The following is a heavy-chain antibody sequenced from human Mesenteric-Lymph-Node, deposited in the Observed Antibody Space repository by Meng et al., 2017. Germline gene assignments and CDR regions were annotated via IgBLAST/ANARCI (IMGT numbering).Heavy chain of an antibody. J-gene: IGHJ6*02. D-gene: IGHD3-10*01. V-gene: IGHV1-8*03. CDR2: MNPNSGNT. Sequence: ASVKVSCKASGYTFTGYYMHWVRQAPGQGLEWMGWMNPNSGNTGYAQKFQGRVTITRNTSISTAYMELSSLRSEDTAVYYCASSSRYYGSGSYSSRYYYYGMDVWGQGTTVTVSS. CDR3: ASSSRYYGSGSYSSRYYYYGMDV. CDR1: GYTFTGYY.